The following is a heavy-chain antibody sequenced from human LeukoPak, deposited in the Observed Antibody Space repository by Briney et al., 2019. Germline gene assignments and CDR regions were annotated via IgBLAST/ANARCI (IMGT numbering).Heavy chain of an antibody. CDR1: GYNFTTYW. V-gene: IGHV5-51*01. D-gene: IGHD3-22*01. CDR2: IYPANSET. Sequence: GESLKISCKGSGYNFTTYWIVWVRQMPGRGLEWMGAIYPANSETNYSPSFQGQVSMSVDKSITTAYLQWSSLKASDTAIYYCARQAYGSHFDAFDIWGQGTMVTVSS. CDR3: ARQAYGSHFDAFDI. J-gene: IGHJ3*02.